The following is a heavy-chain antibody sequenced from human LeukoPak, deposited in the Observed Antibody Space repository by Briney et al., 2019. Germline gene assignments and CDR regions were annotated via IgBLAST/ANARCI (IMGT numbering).Heavy chain of an antibody. CDR2: IYYSGST. CDR1: GGSINSSSYT. D-gene: IGHD3-22*01. V-gene: IGHV4-39*01. Sequence: PSETLSLTCTVSGGSINSSSYTWGWIRRPPGKGLEWIGTIYYSGSTYYNPSLKSRVTISVYTTQNLFSLKLSSVTAADTAVYYCAKRYYYDNSGYFDSWGQGTLVTVSS. J-gene: IGHJ4*02. CDR3: AKRYYYDNSGYFDS.